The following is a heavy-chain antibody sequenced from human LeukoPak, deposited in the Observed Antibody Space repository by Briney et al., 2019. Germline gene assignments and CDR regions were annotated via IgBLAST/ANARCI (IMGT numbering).Heavy chain of an antibody. Sequence: SETLSLTCTVSGGSISSYYWSWIRQPPGKGLEWIGYIHYSWISNYNPSLKSRVTISVDTSKNQFSLKLSSVTAADPAVYFCPRTQAAGYSSGRYDSYYYYYTDVWGKGTTVTISS. D-gene: IGHD6-13*01. V-gene: IGHV4-59*01. J-gene: IGHJ6*03. CDR3: PRTQAAGYSSGRYDSYYYYYTDV. CDR2: IHYSWIS. CDR1: GGSISSYY.